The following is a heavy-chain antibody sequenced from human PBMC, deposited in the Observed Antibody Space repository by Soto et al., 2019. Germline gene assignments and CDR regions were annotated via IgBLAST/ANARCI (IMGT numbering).Heavy chain of an antibody. V-gene: IGHV3-53*04. D-gene: IGHD2-15*01. J-gene: IGHJ3*02. CDR2: IFSGGST. CDR1: GFTVSSHY. Sequence: EVQLVESGGGLVQPGGSLRLSCAASGFTVSSHYMSWVRQAPGKGLEWVSVIFSGGSTYYADSVKGRLTISRHNSKNTLYLQMNSLRAEDTAVYYCARGGCSGGSCYDAFDIWGQGTMVTVSS. CDR3: ARGGCSGGSCYDAFDI.